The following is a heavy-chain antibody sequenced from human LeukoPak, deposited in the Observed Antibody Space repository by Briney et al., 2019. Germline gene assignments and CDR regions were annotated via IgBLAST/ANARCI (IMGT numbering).Heavy chain of an antibody. D-gene: IGHD3-10*02. Sequence: GGSLRLSCAASGFTFSSYEMNWVSQAPGKGLEWVSYISSSGSTIYYADSVRGRFTISRDSAKNSLYLQMNSLRAEDTAVYYCAELGITMIGGVWGKGTTVTISS. CDR3: AELGITMIGGV. J-gene: IGHJ6*04. CDR2: ISSSGSTI. V-gene: IGHV3-48*03. CDR1: GFTFSSYE.